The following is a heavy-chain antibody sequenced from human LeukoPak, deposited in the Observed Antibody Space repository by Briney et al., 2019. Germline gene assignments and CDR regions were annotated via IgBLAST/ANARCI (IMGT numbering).Heavy chain of an antibody. Sequence: GSLRLSCAASGFTFSSYAMSWVRQAPGKGLEWIGYIYYTGSTNYNPSLKSRVTISVDTSKNQFSLKLSSVTAADTAVYYCARHNYYDSSGYSFIDYWGQGTLVTVSS. J-gene: IGHJ4*02. CDR1: GFTFSSYA. D-gene: IGHD3-22*01. CDR2: IYYTGST. CDR3: ARHNYYDSSGYSFIDY. V-gene: IGHV4-59*08.